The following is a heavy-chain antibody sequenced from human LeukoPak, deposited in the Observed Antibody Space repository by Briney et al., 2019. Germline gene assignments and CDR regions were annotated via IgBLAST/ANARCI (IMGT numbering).Heavy chain of an antibody. V-gene: IGHV4-31*03. CDR2: IYYSGST. CDR3: AREGCSSTSCPEHNWFDP. Sequence: SQTLSLTCTVSGGSISSGGYYWSWIRQHPGKGLEWLGYIYYSGSTYYNPSLKSRVTISVDTSKNQFSLKLSSVTAADTAVYYCAREGCSSTSCPEHNWFDPWGQGTLVTVSS. D-gene: IGHD2-2*01. CDR1: GGSISSGGYY. J-gene: IGHJ5*02.